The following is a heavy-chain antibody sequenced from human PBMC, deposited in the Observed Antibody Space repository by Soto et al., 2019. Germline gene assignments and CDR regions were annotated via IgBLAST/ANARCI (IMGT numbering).Heavy chain of an antibody. Sequence: ASVKVSCKASGYTFTSYGISWVRQAPGQGLEWMGWISAYNGNTNYAQKLQGRVTMTTDTSTSTAYMELSSLRAEDTAVYYCARVGAAAGIGGGHYFDYWGQGTLVTVSS. CDR2: ISAYNGNT. D-gene: IGHD6-13*01. J-gene: IGHJ4*02. V-gene: IGHV1-18*01. CDR3: ARVGAAAGIGGGHYFDY. CDR1: GYTFTSYG.